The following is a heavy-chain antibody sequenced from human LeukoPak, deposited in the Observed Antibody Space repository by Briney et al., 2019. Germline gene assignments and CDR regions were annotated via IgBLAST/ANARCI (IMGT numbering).Heavy chain of an antibody. CDR1: GFTFSSSA. CDR2: ISGSGGST. D-gene: IGHD3-22*01. CDR3: GNRGSSSGYYDY. Sequence: GGSLRLSCAASGFTFSSSAMTWVRQAPGKGLEWVSDISGSGGSTYYADSVKARFTISRDNSKNALYLQMNSLAAEDTAVYYCGNRGSSSGYYDYWGQGTLVTVSS. V-gene: IGHV3-23*01. J-gene: IGHJ4*02.